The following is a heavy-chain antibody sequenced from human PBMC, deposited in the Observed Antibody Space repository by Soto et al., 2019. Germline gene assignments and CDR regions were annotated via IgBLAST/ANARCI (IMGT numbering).Heavy chain of an antibody. Sequence: QAQVVQSGAEVRKPGSSVQLSCKASEGTFNSYAIAWVRQAPGQGLEWMGGIIPYYNTLNYAQKFQDRVTSTADDSTNTVYMELSSLRSDDTAVYFCASGASRWYPYFFDAWAQGTLVTVSS. D-gene: IGHD6-13*01. CDR3: ASGASRWYPYFFDA. CDR1: EGTFNSYA. V-gene: IGHV1-69*01. J-gene: IGHJ4*02. CDR2: IIPYYNTL.